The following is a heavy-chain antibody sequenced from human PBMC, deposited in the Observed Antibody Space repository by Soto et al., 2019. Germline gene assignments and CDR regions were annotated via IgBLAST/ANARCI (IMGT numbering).Heavy chain of an antibody. CDR1: GYTFTSYG. Sequence: QVQLVQSGAEVKKPGASVKVSCKASGYTFTSYGISWVRQAPGQGLEWMGWISAYNGNTNYAQKLQGRVTMTTDTSTSTAYMELRSLRSDDTAVYHCARDLYIVVVVAASPLDYWGQGTLVTVSS. V-gene: IGHV1-18*01. J-gene: IGHJ4*02. D-gene: IGHD2-15*01. CDR2: ISAYNGNT. CDR3: ARDLYIVVVVAASPLDY.